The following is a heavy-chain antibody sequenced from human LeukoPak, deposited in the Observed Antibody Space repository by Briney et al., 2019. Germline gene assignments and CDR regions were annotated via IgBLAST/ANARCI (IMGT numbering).Heavy chain of an antibody. V-gene: IGHV5-51*01. CDR1: GYSFTSYW. D-gene: IGHD5-18*01. Sequence: GESLKISCKGSGYSFTSYWIGWVRQMPGKGLEWMGIIYPGDSDIKYSPSFQGQVTISADKSISTAYLQWSSLKASDTAMYYCARRGRRNIAMVSYYFDYWGQGTLVTVSS. CDR3: ARRGRRNIAMVSYYFDY. J-gene: IGHJ4*02. CDR2: IYPGDSDI.